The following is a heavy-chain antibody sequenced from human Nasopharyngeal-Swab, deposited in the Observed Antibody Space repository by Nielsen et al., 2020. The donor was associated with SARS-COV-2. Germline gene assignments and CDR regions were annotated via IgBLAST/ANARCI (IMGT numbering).Heavy chain of an antibody. D-gene: IGHD2-2*01. J-gene: IGHJ5*02. CDR1: GGSFSGYY. CDR3: ARGPRAYCSSTSCYNWFDP. CDR2: IYYSGST. Sequence: SETLSLTCAVYGGSFSGYYWGWIRQPPGKGPEWIGSIYYSGSTYYNPSLKSRVTISVDTSKNQFSLKLSSVTAADTAVYYCARGPRAYCSSTSCYNWFDPWGQGTLVTVSS. V-gene: IGHV4-34*01.